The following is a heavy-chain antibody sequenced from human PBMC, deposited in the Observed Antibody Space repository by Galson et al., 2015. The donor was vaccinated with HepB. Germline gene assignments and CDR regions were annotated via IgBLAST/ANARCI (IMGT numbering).Heavy chain of an antibody. CDR3: ARHNGVNFHYAMDV. D-gene: IGHD4/OR15-4a*01. CDR2: FYYTGNT. J-gene: IGHJ6*02. CDR1: GDSISSRNYY. Sequence: ETLSLTCSVSGDSISSRNYYWGWIRQSPGKGLEWIGSFYYTGNTYYIPSLKSRVTISADTSKNQVSLTLASVTAADTALYYCARHNGVNFHYAMDVWGQGTTVTVSS. V-gene: IGHV4-39*01.